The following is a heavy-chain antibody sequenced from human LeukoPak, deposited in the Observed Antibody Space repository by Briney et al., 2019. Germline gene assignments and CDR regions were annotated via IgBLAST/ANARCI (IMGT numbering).Heavy chain of an antibody. CDR2: VNPNNGGT. V-gene: IGHV1-2*02. D-gene: IGHD6-13*01. Sequence: ASVKVSRKPSEYXLPVYHMHWVRQAPGQGLDWMGWVNPNNGGTNYAQKSQGRVTMTRDTSISTAYMELSRLSSDDPAVSYCARARIAAAGTLGYWGQGTLVTVSS. CDR1: EYXLPVYH. CDR3: ARARIAAAGTLGY. J-gene: IGHJ4*02.